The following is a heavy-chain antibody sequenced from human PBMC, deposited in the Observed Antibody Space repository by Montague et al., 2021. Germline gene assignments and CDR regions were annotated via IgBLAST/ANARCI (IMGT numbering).Heavy chain of an antibody. J-gene: IGHJ5*02. V-gene: IGHV4-39*01. CDR2: IYSSGST. CDR1: GGSISRSSYY. CDR3: TRPGGYCTNDTCYFLFAP. D-gene: IGHD2-8*01. Sequence: SETLSLTCTVSGGSISRSSYYWGWIRQPPGKGLEWIGSIYSSGSTYYNPSLKSRVTISADTSKNQFSLKLSSVTAADTAVYYCTRPGGYCTNDTCYFLFAPWGQGILVTVSS.